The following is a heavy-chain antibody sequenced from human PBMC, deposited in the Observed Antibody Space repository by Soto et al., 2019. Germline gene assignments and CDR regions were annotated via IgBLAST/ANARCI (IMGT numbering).Heavy chain of an antibody. Sequence: SVKVSCKASGGTFSSYAISWVRQAPGQGLEWMGGIIPIFGTANYAQKFQGRVTITADESTSTAYMELSSLRSEDTAVYYCATSYYDILTGPKYYFDYWGQGTLVTVSS. V-gene: IGHV1-69*13. CDR2: IIPIFGTA. CDR3: ATSYYDILTGPKYYFDY. D-gene: IGHD3-9*01. CDR1: GGTFSSYA. J-gene: IGHJ4*02.